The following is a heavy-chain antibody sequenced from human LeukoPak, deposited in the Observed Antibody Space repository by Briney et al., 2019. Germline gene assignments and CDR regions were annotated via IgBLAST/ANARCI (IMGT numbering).Heavy chain of an antibody. CDR1: GYTFTGYY. CDR3: ARDPPRIAVAVGPFDY. J-gene: IGHJ4*02. Sequence: ASVKVSCKASGYTFTGYYMHWVRQAPGQGLGWMGWINPNSGGTNYAQKFQGRVTMTRDTSISTAYMELSRLRSDDTAVYYCARDPPRIAVAVGPFDYWGQGTLVTVSS. D-gene: IGHD6-19*01. CDR2: INPNSGGT. V-gene: IGHV1-2*02.